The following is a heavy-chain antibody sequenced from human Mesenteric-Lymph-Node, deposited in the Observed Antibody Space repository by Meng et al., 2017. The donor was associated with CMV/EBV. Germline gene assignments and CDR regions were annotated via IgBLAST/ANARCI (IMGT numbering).Heavy chain of an antibody. J-gene: IGHJ4*02. D-gene: IGHD3-22*01. CDR3: ARVVRGYRGSPFDY. CDR2: ISESGDST. CDR1: GFTFSNYA. V-gene: IGHV3-23*01. Sequence: GGSLRLSCAASGFTFSNYAMTWVRQAPGKGLEWVSAISESGDSTYYADSVKGRFTISRDNSKNTLSLQMDSLRAGDTALYHCARVVRGYRGSPFDYWGQGTLVTVSS.